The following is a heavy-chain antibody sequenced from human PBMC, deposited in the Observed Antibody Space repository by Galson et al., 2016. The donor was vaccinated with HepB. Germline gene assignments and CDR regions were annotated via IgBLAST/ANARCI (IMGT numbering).Heavy chain of an antibody. J-gene: IGHJ5*02. D-gene: IGHD2-15*01. CDR3: GTESYLKGHSIVVAAPSQT. Sequence: SLRLSCAASGLTVSSNYMSWVRQAPGKGLEWVSVIYSGGGTYYADSVQGRLTISRDNSKNTVLLEMNSLRAEDTAVYYCGTESYLKGHSIVVAAPSQTWGRGTLVTVSS. CDR2: IYSGGGT. CDR1: GLTVSSNY. V-gene: IGHV3-53*01.